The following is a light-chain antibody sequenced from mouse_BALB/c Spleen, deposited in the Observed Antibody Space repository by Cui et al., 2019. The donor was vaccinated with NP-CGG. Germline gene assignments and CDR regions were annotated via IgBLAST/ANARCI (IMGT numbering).Light chain of an antibody. V-gene: IGLV1*01. Sequence: QAVVTQESALTTSPGETVTLTCRASTGAFKTSNYANWVQEKPDNLFTGLIGGTNNRAPGVPARFSGSLIGDKAALTITGAQTEDKAIYFCALWYSNHWVFGGGTKLTVL. CDR1: TGAFKTSNY. J-gene: IGLJ1*01. CDR2: GTN. CDR3: ALWYSNHWV.